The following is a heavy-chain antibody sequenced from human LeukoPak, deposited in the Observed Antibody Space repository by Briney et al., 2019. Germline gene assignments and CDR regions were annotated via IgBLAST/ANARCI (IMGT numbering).Heavy chain of an antibody. J-gene: IGHJ4*02. CDR3: AKDLSSGSRRAY. CDR2: ISGSGGST. D-gene: IGHD6-19*01. V-gene: IGHV3-23*01. Sequence: GGSLRLSCAASGFTFSSYAMSWVRQAPGKGLEGVSAISGSGGSTYYADSVKGRFTTSRDNSKNTLYLQMNSLRAEDTGVYYCAKDLSSGSRRAYWGQGTLVTVSS. CDR1: GFTFSSYA.